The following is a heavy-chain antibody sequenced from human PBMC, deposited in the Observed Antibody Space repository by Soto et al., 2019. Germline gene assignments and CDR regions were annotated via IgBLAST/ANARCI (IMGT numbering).Heavy chain of an antibody. CDR1: GFISRTYA. CDR2: ISSSSSTI. V-gene: IGHV3-48*01. J-gene: IGHJ4*02. CDR3: ARSPPGIATYDY. D-gene: IGHD2-21*01. Sequence: GSLRLSCVASGFISRTYAMNWVRQAPGKGLEWVSYISSSSSTIYYADSVKGRFTISRDNAKNSLYLQMNSLRAEDTAVYYCARSPPGIATYDYWGQGTLVTVSS.